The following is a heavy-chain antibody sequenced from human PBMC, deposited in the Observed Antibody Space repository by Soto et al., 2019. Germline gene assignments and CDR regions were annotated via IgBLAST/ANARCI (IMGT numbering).Heavy chain of an antibody. J-gene: IGHJ4*02. CDR2: IIPIFGTA. CDR3: ARGPFPDWNHPAGFDY. Sequence: QVQLVQSGAEVKKPGSSVKVSCKASGGTFSSYAISWVRQAPGQGLEWMGGIIPIFGTANYAKKFQGRVTITGDESRSTDYLELSSLRSEDTAVYYCARGPFPDWNHPAGFDYWGQGTLVTVSS. CDR1: GGTFSSYA. V-gene: IGHV1-69*12. D-gene: IGHD1-1*01.